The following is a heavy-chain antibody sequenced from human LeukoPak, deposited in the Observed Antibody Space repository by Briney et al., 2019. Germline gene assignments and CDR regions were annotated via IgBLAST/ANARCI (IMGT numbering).Heavy chain of an antibody. D-gene: IGHD2-2*01. CDR2: INPNSGGT. V-gene: IGHV1-2*02. CDR1: GYTFTGYY. Sequence: ASVKVSCKASGYTFTGYYMHWVRQAPGQGLEWMGWINPNSGGTNYAQKFQGRVTITADESTSTAYMELSSLRSEDTAVYYCARGALGYCSSTSCSGEYFQHWGQGTLVTVSS. J-gene: IGHJ1*01. CDR3: ARGALGYCSSTSCSGEYFQH.